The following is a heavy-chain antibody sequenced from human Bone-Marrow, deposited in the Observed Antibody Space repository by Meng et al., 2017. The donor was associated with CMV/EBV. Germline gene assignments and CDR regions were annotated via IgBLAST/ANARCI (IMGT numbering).Heavy chain of an antibody. D-gene: IGHD1-1*01. J-gene: IGHJ4*01. CDR2: LYWNDIQ. V-gene: IGHV2-5*01. Sequence: SGPMLVKPTQTLTLTCTFSGFSLTTSGVGVGWIRQPPGKALEWLALLYWNDIQRYSPSLKTRLTVTKDTSKNQVVLTVTNMDPVDTATYYCAHVQAPTDMMWWGAGTLVTVSS. CDR1: GFSLTTSGVG. CDR3: AHVQAPTDMMW.